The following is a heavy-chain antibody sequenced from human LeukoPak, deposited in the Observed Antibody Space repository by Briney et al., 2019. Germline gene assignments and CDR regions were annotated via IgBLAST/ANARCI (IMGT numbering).Heavy chain of an antibody. CDR3: ARVVGYSSSWYADY. V-gene: IGHV3-7*01. D-gene: IGHD6-13*01. CDR1: GFTFSSYW. J-gene: IGHJ4*02. CDR2: TKQDGSEK. Sequence: PGGSLRLSCAASGFTFSSYWMSWVRQAPGKGLEWVANTKQDGSEKFYVDSVKGRFTISRDNAKSSLYLQMSSLRAEDTAVYYCARVVGYSSSWYADYWGQGTLVTVSS.